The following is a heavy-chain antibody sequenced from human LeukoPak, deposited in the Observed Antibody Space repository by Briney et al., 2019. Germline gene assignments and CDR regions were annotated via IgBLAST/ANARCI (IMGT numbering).Heavy chain of an antibody. CDR1: GFTFSSYS. J-gene: IGHJ6*02. Sequence: GGSLRLSCAASGFTFSSYSMNRVRQAPGKGLQWVSSISSSSDYIYYADSVKGRFTISRDNAKNSLYLQMNSLRAEDTAVYYCARDRYDILTGPHSHSVGMDVWVQGTTVTV. V-gene: IGHV3-21*01. CDR2: ISSSSDYI. D-gene: IGHD3-9*01. CDR3: ARDRYDILTGPHSHSVGMDV.